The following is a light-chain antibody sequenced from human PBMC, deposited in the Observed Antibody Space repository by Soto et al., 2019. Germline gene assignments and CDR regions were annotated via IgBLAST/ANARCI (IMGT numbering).Light chain of an antibody. CDR3: QHYVSSPPSYT. Sequence: EIVLTQSPGPLSLSPGERATLSCRASQSLTSTYLSWYQQKPGQAPRLLIYHASTRATGIPDRFSGSGSGTDFTLTISRLEPEDFAVYYCQHYVSSPPSYTFGQGTKLEI. CDR2: HAS. CDR1: QSLTSTY. J-gene: IGKJ2*01. V-gene: IGKV3-20*01.